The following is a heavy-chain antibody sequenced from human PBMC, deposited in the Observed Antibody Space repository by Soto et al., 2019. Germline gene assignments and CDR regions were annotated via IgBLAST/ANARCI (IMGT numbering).Heavy chain of an antibody. D-gene: IGHD6-13*01. J-gene: IGHJ4*02. V-gene: IGHV6-1*01. CDR3: ARAHRSIAAAGTATLYYFDY. Sequence: SQTLSLTCAISGDSVSSNSAAWNWIRQSPSRGLEWLGRTYYRSKWYNDYAVSVKSRITINPDTSKNQFSLQLNSVTPEDTAVYYCARAHRSIAAAGTATLYYFDYWGQGTLVTVSS. CDR1: GDSVSSNSAA. CDR2: TYYRSKWYN.